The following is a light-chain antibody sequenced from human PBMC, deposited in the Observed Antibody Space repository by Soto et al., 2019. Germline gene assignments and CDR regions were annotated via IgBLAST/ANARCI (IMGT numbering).Light chain of an antibody. CDR3: AAWDVSLVV. V-gene: IGLV1-44*01. J-gene: IGLJ2*01. CDR1: SSNIGTNT. CDR2: SDN. Sequence: QSVLTQPPSASGTPGQRVTISCSGSSSNIGTNTVIWYQQLPGAAPKLLIYSDNQRPSGFPDRFAGSKSGTSASLAISGLQSEDEADYYCAAWDVSLVVFGGGTKVTVL.